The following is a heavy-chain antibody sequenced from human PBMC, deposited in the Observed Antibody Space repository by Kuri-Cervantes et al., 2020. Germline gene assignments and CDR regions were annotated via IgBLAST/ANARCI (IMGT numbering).Heavy chain of an antibody. V-gene: IGHV1-3*01. Sequence: ASVKVSCKASGYTFTSYAMHWVRQAPGQRLEWMGWINAGNGNTKYSQKFQGRVTMTRDTSTSTVYMELSSLRSEDTAVYYCARVHGYSYGQGLDYWGQGTLVTVSS. D-gene: IGHD5-18*01. CDR1: GYTFTSYA. CDR3: ARVHGYSYGQGLDY. J-gene: IGHJ4*02. CDR2: INAGNGNT.